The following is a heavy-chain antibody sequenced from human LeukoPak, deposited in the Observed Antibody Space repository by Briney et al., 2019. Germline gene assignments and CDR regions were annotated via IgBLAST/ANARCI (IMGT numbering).Heavy chain of an antibody. CDR3: ARAEAGDIVVVPAATGAHYYYGMDV. CDR2: IIPIFGTA. D-gene: IGHD2-2*01. Sequence: SVKVSCKASGGTFSSYAISWVRQAPGQGLEWMGGIIPIFGTANYAQKFQGRVTITADKSTGTAYMELSSLRSEDTAVYYCARAEAGDIVVVPAATGAHYYYGMDVWGKGTTVTVSS. CDR1: GGTFSSYA. J-gene: IGHJ6*04. V-gene: IGHV1-69*06.